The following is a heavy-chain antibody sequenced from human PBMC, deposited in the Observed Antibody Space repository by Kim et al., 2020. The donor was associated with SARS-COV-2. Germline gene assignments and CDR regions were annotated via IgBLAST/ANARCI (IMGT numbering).Heavy chain of an antibody. Sequence: SETQSLTCAVYGGSFSGYYWSWLRQPPGKGLEWIGEINHSGSTNYNPSLKSRVTISVDTSKNQFSLKLSSVTAADTAVYYCARGLFIEMANSGSFDYWGQGTLVTVTS. CDR1: GGSFSGYY. CDR3: ARGLFIEMANSGSFDY. D-gene: IGHD3-16*02. CDR2: INHSGST. J-gene: IGHJ4*02. V-gene: IGHV4-34*01.